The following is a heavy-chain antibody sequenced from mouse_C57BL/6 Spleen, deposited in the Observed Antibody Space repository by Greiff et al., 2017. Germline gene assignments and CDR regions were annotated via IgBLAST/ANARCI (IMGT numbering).Heavy chain of an antibody. D-gene: IGHD2-5*01. J-gene: IGHJ4*01. CDR1: GYTFTSYT. Sequence: QVQLQQSGAELARPGASVKMSCKASGYTFTSYTMHWVKQRPGQGLEWIGYINPSSGYTKYNQKVKDKATLTADKSSSTAYMQLNSLTSEDSAVYYCARGSNPHAMDYWGQGTSVTVSS. V-gene: IGHV1-4*01. CDR2: INPSSGYT. CDR3: ARGSNPHAMDY.